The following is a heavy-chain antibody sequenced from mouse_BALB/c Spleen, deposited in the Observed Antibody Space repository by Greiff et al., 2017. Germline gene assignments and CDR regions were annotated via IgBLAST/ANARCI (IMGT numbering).Heavy chain of an antibody. D-gene: IGHD2-10*02. J-gene: IGHJ2*01. CDR1: GYTFTSYY. Sequence: VQLQQPGAELVKPGASVKLSCKASGYTFTSYYMYWVKQRPGQGLEWIGGINPSNGGTNFNEKFKSKATLTVDKSSSTAYMQLSSLTSEDSAVYYCTRGWYGNYVFYYFDYWGQGTTLTVSS. CDR2: INPSNGGT. V-gene: IGHV1S81*02. CDR3: TRGWYGNYVFYYFDY.